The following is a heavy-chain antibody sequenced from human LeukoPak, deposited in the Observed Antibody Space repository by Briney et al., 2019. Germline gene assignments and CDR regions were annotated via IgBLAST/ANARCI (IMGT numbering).Heavy chain of an antibody. V-gene: IGHV3-21*04. D-gene: IGHD4-17*01. Sequence: GGSLRLSCAASGFTFRSYSMHWVRQAPGKGLEWVSSISTSGSYIFYADSVKGRFTFSRDNAKNSLYLQMNSLRAEDTAVYYCARGFAVTTRSFDYWGQGTLVTVSS. CDR2: ISTSGSYI. J-gene: IGHJ4*02. CDR1: GFTFRSYS. CDR3: ARGFAVTTRSFDY.